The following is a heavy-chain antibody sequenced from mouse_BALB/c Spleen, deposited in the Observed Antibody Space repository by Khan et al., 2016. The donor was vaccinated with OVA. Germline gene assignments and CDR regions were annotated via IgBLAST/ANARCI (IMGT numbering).Heavy chain of an antibody. CDR1: GYTFADYE. CDR3: TRGSPYSMDY. D-gene: IGHD1-1*01. Sequence: VQLQQSGAELMRPGASVTLSCKASGYTFADYEMHWVKQTPVHGLEWIGAIDPETDSTAYNQNIKAKATLTADKSSNTAYMELRSLTSEDSAVYYCTRGSPYSMDYWGQGTSVTVSS. J-gene: IGHJ4*01. V-gene: IGHV1-15*01. CDR2: IDPETDST.